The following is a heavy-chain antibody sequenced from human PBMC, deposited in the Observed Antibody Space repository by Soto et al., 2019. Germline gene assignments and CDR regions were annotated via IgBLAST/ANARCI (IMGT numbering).Heavy chain of an antibody. Sequence: SETLSLTCTVSGGSISSYYWSWIRQPPGKGLEWIGYIYYSGSTNYNPSLKSRVTISVDTSKNQFSLKLSSVTAADTAVYYCARDGGYDFWSGYPTNWFDPWGQGTLVTVSS. D-gene: IGHD3-3*01. CDR1: GGSISSYY. CDR2: IYYSGST. CDR3: ARDGGYDFWSGYPTNWFDP. J-gene: IGHJ5*02. V-gene: IGHV4-59*01.